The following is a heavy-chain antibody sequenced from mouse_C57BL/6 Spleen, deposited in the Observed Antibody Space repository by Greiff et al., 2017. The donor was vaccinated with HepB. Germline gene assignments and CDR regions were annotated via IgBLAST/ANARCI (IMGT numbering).Heavy chain of an antibody. J-gene: IGHJ3*01. D-gene: IGHD1-1*01. CDR3: ASYYGSSSWFAY. V-gene: IGHV1-61*01. CDR1: GYTFTSYW. Sequence: QVQLQQSGAELVRPGSSVKLSCKASGYTFTSYWMDWVKQRPGQGLEWIGNIYPSDSETHYNQKFKDKATLTVDKSSSTAYMQLSSLTSEDSAVYYCASYYGSSSWFAYWGQGTLVTVSA. CDR2: IYPSDSET.